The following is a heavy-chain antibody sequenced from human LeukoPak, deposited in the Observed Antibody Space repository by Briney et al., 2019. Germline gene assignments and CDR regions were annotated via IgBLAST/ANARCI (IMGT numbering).Heavy chain of an antibody. Sequence: GGSLRLSCAASGFTFSSYEMNWVRQAPGKGLEWVSYISSSGSTIYYADSVKGRFTISRDNAKNSLYLQMNSLRAEDTAVYYCAELGIAMIGGAWGKGTTVTISS. CDR2: ISSSGSTI. V-gene: IGHV3-48*03. D-gene: IGHD3-10*02. J-gene: IGHJ6*04. CDR1: GFTFSSYE. CDR3: AELGIAMIGGA.